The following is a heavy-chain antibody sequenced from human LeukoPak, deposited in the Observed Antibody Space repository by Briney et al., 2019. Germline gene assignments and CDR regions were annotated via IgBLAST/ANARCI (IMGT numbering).Heavy chain of an antibody. CDR2: IFYSGNT. J-gene: IGHJ4*02. D-gene: IGHD5-24*01. CDR1: GGSINSSSYY. V-gene: IGHV4-39*01. CDR3: ARHRSKWLQSSFDY. Sequence: SETLSLTCTVSGGSINSSSYYWGWIRQPPGKGLEWIGRIFYSGNTYDNPSLKSRVTISVDTSKNQFSLKLNSMTAADTAVYYCARHRSKWLQSSFDYWGQGTLVTVSS.